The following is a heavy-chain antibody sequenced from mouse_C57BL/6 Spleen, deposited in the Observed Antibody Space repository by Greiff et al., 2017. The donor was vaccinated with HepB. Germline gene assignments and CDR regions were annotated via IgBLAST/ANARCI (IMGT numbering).Heavy chain of an antibody. V-gene: IGHV5-4*01. Sequence: EVQLVESGGGLVKPGGSLKLSCAASGFTFSSYAMSWVRQTPEKRLEWVATISDGGSYTYYPDNVKGRFTISRDNAKNNLYLQMSHLKSEDTAMYYCAREANYDDYAMDYWGQGTSVTVSS. CDR1: GFTFSSYA. CDR3: AREANYDDYAMDY. CDR2: ISDGGSYT. D-gene: IGHD2-4*01. J-gene: IGHJ4*01.